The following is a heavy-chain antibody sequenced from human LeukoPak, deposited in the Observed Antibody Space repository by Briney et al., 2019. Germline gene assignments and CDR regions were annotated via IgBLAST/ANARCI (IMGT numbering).Heavy chain of an antibody. CDR2: MNPNSGNT. CDR3: ARVVMEAKDAFDI. CDR1: GYTFTSYD. Sequence: SVKVSCKASGYTFTSYDINWVRQATGQGLEWTGWMNPNSGNTGYAQKFQGRVTITRNTSISTAYMELSSLRSEDTAVYYCARVVMEAKDAFDIWGQGTMVTVSS. J-gene: IGHJ3*02. D-gene: IGHD2-21*01. V-gene: IGHV1-8*03.